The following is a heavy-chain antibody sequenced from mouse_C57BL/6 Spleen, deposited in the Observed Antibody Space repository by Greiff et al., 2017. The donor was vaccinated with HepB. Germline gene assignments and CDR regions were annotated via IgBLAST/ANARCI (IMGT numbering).Heavy chain of an antibody. V-gene: IGHV1-50*01. CDR2: IDPSDSYT. CDR3: ARRHSNYPYAMDY. CDR1: GYTFTSYW. D-gene: IGHD2-5*01. J-gene: IGHJ4*01. Sequence: QVQLQQPGAELVKPGASVKLSCKASGYTFTSYWMQWVKQRPGQGLEWIGEIDPSDSYTNYNQKFKGKATLTVDTSSSTAYMQLSSLTSEDSAVYYCARRHSNYPYAMDYWGRGTSVTVSS.